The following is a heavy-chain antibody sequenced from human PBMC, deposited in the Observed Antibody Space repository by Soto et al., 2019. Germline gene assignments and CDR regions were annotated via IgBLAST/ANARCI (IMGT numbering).Heavy chain of an antibody. V-gene: IGHV3-33*01. J-gene: IGHJ4*02. CDR3: ARPYCTNGVCYYYFDY. D-gene: IGHD2-8*01. CDR2: IYYDGSNK. Sequence: GGSLRLSCAASGFTFSSYAMHWVRQAPGKGLEWVAVIYYDGSNKCYIDSVKGRFTISRDNSKNTLYLQMNSLRAEDTVVFYCARPYCTNGVCYYYFDYWGQGTLVTVSS. CDR1: GFTFSSYA.